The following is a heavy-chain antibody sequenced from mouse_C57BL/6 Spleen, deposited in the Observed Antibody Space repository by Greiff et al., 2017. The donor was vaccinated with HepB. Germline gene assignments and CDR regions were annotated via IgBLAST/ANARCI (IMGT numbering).Heavy chain of an antibody. J-gene: IGHJ3*01. V-gene: IGHV14-1*01. CDR3: TTPITTVVAPPFAD. D-gene: IGHD1-1*01. CDR2: IDPEDGDT. CDR1: GFNIKDYY. Sequence: EVQLQQSGAELVRPGASVKLSCTASGFNIKDYYMHWVKQRTEQGLEWIGRIDPEDGDTEYAPKFQGKATMTADTSSNTAYLQLSSLTSADTTVYYCTTPITTVVAPPFADWGQGTLVTVSA.